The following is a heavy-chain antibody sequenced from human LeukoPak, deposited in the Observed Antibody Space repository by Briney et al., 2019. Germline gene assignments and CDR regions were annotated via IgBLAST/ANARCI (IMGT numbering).Heavy chain of an antibody. J-gene: IGHJ5*02. V-gene: IGHV4-30-4*01. CDR1: GGSISSGDYY. D-gene: IGHD2-2*01. CDR3: ARGVVVVPAATNNWFDP. Sequence: PSQTLSLTCTVSGGSISSGDYYWSWIRQPPGKGLEWIGYIYYSGSTYYNPSLKSRVTISVDTSKNQFSLKLSSVTAADTAVYYCARGVVVVPAATNNWFDPWGQGTLVTVSS. CDR2: IYYSGST.